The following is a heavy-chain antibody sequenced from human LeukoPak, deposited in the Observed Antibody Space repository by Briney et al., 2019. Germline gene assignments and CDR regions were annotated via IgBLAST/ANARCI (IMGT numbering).Heavy chain of an antibody. CDR3: ARGPYDSSGYYPYYFDY. CDR2: IYYSGST. D-gene: IGHD3-22*01. Sequence: PSETLCLTCTVSGGSISSYYWSWIRQPPGKGLEWVGYIYYSGSTNYNPTLKSRVTISVDTSKNQFSLKLSSVTDADTAVYYCARGPYDSSGYYPYYFDYWGQGTLVTVSS. CDR1: GGSISSYY. V-gene: IGHV4-59*01. J-gene: IGHJ4*02.